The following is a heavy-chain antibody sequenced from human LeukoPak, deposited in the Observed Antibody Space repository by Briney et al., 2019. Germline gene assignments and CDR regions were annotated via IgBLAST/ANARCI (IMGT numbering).Heavy chain of an antibody. CDR3: ARGDWLDY. D-gene: IGHD3/OR15-3a*01. CDR1: GGSISSGGYY. V-gene: IGHV4-30-2*01. Sequence: SETLSLTCTVSGGSISSGGYYWSWIRQPPGKGLEWIGYIYHSGSTYYNPSLKSRVTISVDRSKNQFSLKLSSVTAADTAVYYCARGDWLDYWGQGTLVTVSS. J-gene: IGHJ4*02. CDR2: IYHSGST.